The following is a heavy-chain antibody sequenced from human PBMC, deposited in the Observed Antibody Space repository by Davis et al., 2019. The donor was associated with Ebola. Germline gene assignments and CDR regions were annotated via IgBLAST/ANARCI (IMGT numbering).Heavy chain of an antibody. CDR2: IRSKAYGGTT. J-gene: IGHJ6*02. D-gene: IGHD4-11*01. V-gene: IGHV3-49*04. CDR1: GFTFGDYA. CDR3: TANDYIFGYGMDV. Sequence: GGSLRLSCTASGFTFGDYAMSWVRQAPGKGLEWVGFIRSKAYGGTTEYAASVKGRFTISRDDSKSIAYLQMNSLKTEDTAVYYCTANDYIFGYGMDVWGQGTTVTVSS.